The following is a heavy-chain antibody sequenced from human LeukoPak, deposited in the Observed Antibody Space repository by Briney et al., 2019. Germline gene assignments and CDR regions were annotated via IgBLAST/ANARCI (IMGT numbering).Heavy chain of an antibody. CDR3: ARDGADYYYYYYMDV. CDR1: GITFSSYG. D-gene: IGHD3-16*01. CDR2: IRYDGSNK. Sequence: GGSLRLSCAASGITFSSYGMHWVRQAPGKGLEWVAFIRYDGSNKYYADSVKGRFTISRDNAKNSLYLQMNSLRAEDTAVYYCARDGADYYYYYYMDVWGEGTTVTISS. V-gene: IGHV3-30*02. J-gene: IGHJ6*03.